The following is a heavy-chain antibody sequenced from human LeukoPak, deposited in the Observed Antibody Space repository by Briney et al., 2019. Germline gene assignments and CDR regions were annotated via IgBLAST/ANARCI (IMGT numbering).Heavy chain of an antibody. CDR2: IHPEGNEK. CDR3: ARGDAFSGDH. J-gene: IGHJ4*02. CDR1: GFSFTNFW. Sequence: GGSLRLSCAVSGFSFTNFWMSWVRQAPGRGLEWVSNIHPEGNEKYHVESVKGRFTISRDNTKNLLFLQMNGLRVEDTAVYYCARGDAFSGDHWGQGTLVTVSS. V-gene: IGHV3-7*04.